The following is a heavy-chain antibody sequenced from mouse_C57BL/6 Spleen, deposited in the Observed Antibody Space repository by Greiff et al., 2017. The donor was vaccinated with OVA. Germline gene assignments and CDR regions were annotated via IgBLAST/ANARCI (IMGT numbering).Heavy chain of an antibody. Sequence: QVTLKVCGPGILQSSQTLSLSCSFSGFSLSTSGMGVSWIRQPSGKGLEWLAHIYCDDDKRYNPSLKSRLTISKDTSRNQVFLKITSVDTADTATAYCALSTMVNWYFDVWGTGPTVTVSS. CDR1: GFSLSTSGMG. V-gene: IGHV8-12*01. D-gene: IGHD2-1*01. J-gene: IGHJ1*03. CDR2: IYCDDDK. CDR3: ALSTMVNWYFDV.